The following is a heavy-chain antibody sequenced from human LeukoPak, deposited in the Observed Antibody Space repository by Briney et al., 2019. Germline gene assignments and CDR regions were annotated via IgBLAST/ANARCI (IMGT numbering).Heavy chain of an antibody. CDR1: GGTFSSYA. Sequence: SVKVSCKASGGTFSSYAISWVRQVPGQGLEWMGRIIPILGIANYAQKFQGRVTITADESTSTAYMELSSLRSEDTAVYYCARDRFGFGELLLYYFDYWGQGTLVTVSS. D-gene: IGHD3-10*01. CDR2: IIPILGIA. CDR3: ARDRFGFGELLLYYFDY. V-gene: IGHV1-69*04. J-gene: IGHJ4*02.